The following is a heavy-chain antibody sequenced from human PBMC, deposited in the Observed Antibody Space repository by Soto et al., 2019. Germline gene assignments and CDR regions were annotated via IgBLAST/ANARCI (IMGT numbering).Heavy chain of an antibody. D-gene: IGHD1-26*01. Sequence: EMQVLESGGGLVQPGGSLRLSCAASGFAFSNFHMNWVRQAPGKGLQWVATIGGAGNDIHYADSVEGRFTVSRDNSKNTLHLQMDGLRDEDTAIYYCAKRFSDAWEAGMDLWGQGTTVTVSS. CDR2: IGGAGNDI. V-gene: IGHV3-23*01. CDR3: AKRFSDAWEAGMDL. CDR1: GFAFSNFH. J-gene: IGHJ6*02.